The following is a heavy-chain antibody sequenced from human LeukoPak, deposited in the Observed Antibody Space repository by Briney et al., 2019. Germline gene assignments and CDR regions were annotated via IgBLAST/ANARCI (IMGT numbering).Heavy chain of an antibody. CDR2: IYSGGSA. Sequence: GGSLRLSCAASGFTVSSNYMSWVRQAPGKGLEWVSVIYSGGSAYYADSVKGRFTISRDNSKNTLYLQMNSLRAEDTAVYYCAREGYPDGATTPGGYFDYWGQGTLVTVSS. D-gene: IGHD2-8*02. V-gene: IGHV3-53*01. CDR3: AREGYPDGATTPGGYFDY. CDR1: GFTVSSNY. J-gene: IGHJ4*02.